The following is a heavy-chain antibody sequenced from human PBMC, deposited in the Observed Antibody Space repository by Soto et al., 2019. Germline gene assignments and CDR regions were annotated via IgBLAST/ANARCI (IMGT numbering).Heavy chain of an antibody. CDR2: IKSKTDGGTT. CDR1: GFTFSNAW. V-gene: IGHV3-15*01. D-gene: IGHD3-10*01. Sequence: PGGSLRLSCAASGFTFSNAWMSWVRQAPGKGLEWVGRIKSKTDGGTTDYAAPVKGRFTISRDDSKNTLYLQMNSLNTEDTAVYYCTTETYYYGSGSYYNPQIGYWGQGTLVTVSS. J-gene: IGHJ4*02. CDR3: TTETYYYGSGSYYNPQIGY.